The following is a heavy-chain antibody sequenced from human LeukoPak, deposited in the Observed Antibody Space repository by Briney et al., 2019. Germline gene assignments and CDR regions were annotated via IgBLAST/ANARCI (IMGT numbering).Heavy chain of an antibody. D-gene: IGHD6-19*01. Sequence: GGSLRLSCAASGFTFSSYWMTWVRQAPGKGLEWVANIKQDGSEKYYLDSVKGRFTISRDNAKNSLYLQMNSLRAEDTAVYYCARDPPGSSGWYSVEGFDSWGQGTLVTVSS. J-gene: IGHJ4*02. CDR1: GFTFSSYW. CDR3: ARDPPGSSGWYSVEGFDS. V-gene: IGHV3-7*01. CDR2: IKQDGSEK.